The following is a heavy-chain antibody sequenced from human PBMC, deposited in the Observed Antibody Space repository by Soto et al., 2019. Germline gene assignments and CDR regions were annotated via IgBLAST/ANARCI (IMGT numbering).Heavy chain of an antibody. J-gene: IGHJ4*02. D-gene: IGHD1-26*01. CDR1: GFTFSSYA. Sequence: GGSLRLSCAASGFTFSSYAMNWVRQAPGKGLEWVSVINSGGSTYYADSVKGRFTISRDNSKNTMYLQMNSMRAEDTAIYYCAKVSSPGSGSFHFDYWGQGTLVTVSS. CDR2: INSGGST. CDR3: AKVSSPGSGSFHFDY. V-gene: IGHV3-23*01.